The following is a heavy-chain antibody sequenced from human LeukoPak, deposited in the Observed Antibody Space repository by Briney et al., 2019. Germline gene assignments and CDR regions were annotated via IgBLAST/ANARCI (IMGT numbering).Heavy chain of an antibody. V-gene: IGHV1-18*04. CDR3: ARDSDYSGNGNGDWFDP. CDR1: GFSFSSFG. D-gene: IGHD4-11*01. CDR2: ISTYFGVT. J-gene: IGHJ5*02. Sequence: ASVTVSCKASGFSFSSFGVSWVRQAPGQGLEWMGWISTYFGVTHYAEKFEERVTMTIDTSTTTAYMELRSLRYDDTAVYYCARDSDYSGNGNGDWFDPWGQGTVVTVSS.